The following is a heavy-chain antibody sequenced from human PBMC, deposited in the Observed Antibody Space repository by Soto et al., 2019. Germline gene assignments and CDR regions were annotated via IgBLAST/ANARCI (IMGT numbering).Heavy chain of an antibody. CDR3: ARLGTNGQTLDY. J-gene: IGHJ4*02. CDR1: GDSINDYF. V-gene: IGHV4-4*07. D-gene: IGHD2-8*01. Sequence: QVQLRESGPGLVKPSETLSLTCSVSGDSINDYFWTWIRQPAGKGLQWIGRIYTTGTTNYNPSLMRRVTVSVDTSKNHFSLRLTSVTAADTAVYFCARLGTNGQTLDYWGQGALVTVS. CDR2: IYTTGTT.